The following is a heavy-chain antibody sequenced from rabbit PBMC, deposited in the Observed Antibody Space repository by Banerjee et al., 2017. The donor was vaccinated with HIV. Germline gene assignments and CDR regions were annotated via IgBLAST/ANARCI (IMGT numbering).Heavy chain of an antibody. Sequence: QEQLEESGGDLVKPEGSLTLTCKASGLDFSSSYYYMCWVRQAPGKGLEWIGCIYTGSGSTDYASWVNGRFTISKTSSTTVTLQMTSLTAADTATYFCARGYAAEGARYFNLWGQGTLVTVS. CDR2: IYTGSGST. CDR1: GLDFSSSYY. V-gene: IGHV1S45*01. J-gene: IGHJ4*01. D-gene: IGHD4-2*01. CDR3: ARGYAAEGARYFNL.